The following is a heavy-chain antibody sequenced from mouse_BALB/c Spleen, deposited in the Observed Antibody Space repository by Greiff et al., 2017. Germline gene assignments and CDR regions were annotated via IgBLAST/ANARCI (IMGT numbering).Heavy chain of an antibody. CDR1: GYTFTSYW. Sequence: LQQPGSELVRPGASVKLSCKASGYTFTSYWMHWVKQRPGQGLEWIGNIYPGSGSTNYDEKFKSKATLTVDTSSSTAYMQLSSLTSEDSAVYYCTRSYYYGSSSNFDVWGAGTTVTVSS. J-gene: IGHJ1*01. D-gene: IGHD1-1*01. V-gene: IGHV1S22*01. CDR3: TRSYYYGSSSNFDV. CDR2: IYPGSGST.